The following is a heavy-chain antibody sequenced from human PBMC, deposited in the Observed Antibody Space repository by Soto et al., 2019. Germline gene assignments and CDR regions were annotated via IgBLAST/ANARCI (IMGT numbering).Heavy chain of an antibody. V-gene: IGHV4-59*01. CDR3: ARDFFPNWFDP. CDR2: IYYSGST. D-gene: IGHD3-3*01. Sequence: LETLSLTCTVSGGSISSYYWSWIRQPPGKGLEWIGYIYYSGSTNYNPSLKSRVTISVDTSKNQFSLKLSSVTAADTAVYYCARDFFPNWFDPWGQGTLVTVSS. CDR1: GGSISSYY. J-gene: IGHJ5*02.